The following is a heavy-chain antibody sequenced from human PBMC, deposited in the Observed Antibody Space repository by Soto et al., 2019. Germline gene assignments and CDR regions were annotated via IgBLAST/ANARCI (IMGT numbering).Heavy chain of an antibody. CDR2: IIPIFDAT. CDR3: ALDPTSCRGA. V-gene: IGHV1-69*01. CDR1: GGTFSRHS. Sequence: QVQMVQSGAEVKKPGSSARVSCKVSGGTFSRHSISWVRQAPGQGLEWMGGIIPIFDATQYAQKFKGRLTITADESRPTFNIALSGLRAEGTARCYSALDPTSCRGAGGQGPLVTVS. J-gene: IGHJ4*01. D-gene: IGHD1-26*01.